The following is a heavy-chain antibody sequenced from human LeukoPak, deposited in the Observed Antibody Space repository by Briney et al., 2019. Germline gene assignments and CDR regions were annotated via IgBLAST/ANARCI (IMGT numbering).Heavy chain of an antibody. Sequence: PGGSLRLSCAASGFTFSSYSMSWVRQAPGKGLEWVSSISGSGGRIDYADSVKGRFTISRDNSKNTLSLQMNSLTAEDTAVYYCAKNPRLEGWIYFDSRGQGILVKVSS. D-gene: IGHD1-1*01. V-gene: IGHV3-23*01. CDR1: GFTFSSYS. J-gene: IGHJ4*02. CDR3: AKNPRLEGWIYFDS. CDR2: ISGSGGRI.